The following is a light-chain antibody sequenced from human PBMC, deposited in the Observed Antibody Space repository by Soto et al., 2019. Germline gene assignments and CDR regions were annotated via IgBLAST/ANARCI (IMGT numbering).Light chain of an antibody. CDR3: SSYTSSSRVL. Sequence: QSALTQPASVSGSPGQSITISCTGTSRDVGGYNYVSWYQHHPGKVPTLMIYDVSKRPSGISSRFSGSKSGNTASLTISGRQAEDEADYYCSSYTSSSRVLFGGGTNVTVL. CDR1: SRDVGGYNY. CDR2: DVS. V-gene: IGLV2-14*03. J-gene: IGLJ2*01.